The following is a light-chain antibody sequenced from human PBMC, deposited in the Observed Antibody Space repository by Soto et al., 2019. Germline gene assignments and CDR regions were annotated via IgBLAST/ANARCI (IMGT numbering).Light chain of an antibody. J-gene: IGLJ2*01. V-gene: IGLV1-47*01. CDR3: VAWDDNLSCVL. CDR1: SSNFASNS. Sequence: QSVLTQPPSASGTPGQRVTISCSGSSSNFASNSVYWYQQVPGTAPKLLIYRSNQRPSGVPDRFSGSKSGTSAYLAISGLRSEDEADYYCVAWDDNLSCVLFGGGTKLTGL. CDR2: RSN.